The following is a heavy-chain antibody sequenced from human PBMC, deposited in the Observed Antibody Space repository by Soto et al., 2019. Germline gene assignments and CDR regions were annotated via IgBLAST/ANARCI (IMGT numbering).Heavy chain of an antibody. Sequence: QLQLQESGSGLVKPSQTLSLTCAVSGGSISSGGYSWSWIRQPPGKGLEWIGYIYHSGSTYYNPSLKSRVTISVDRSKNQFSLKLSSVTAADTAVYYCAREYYYDSSGYFDYWGQGTLVTVSS. V-gene: IGHV4-30-2*01. D-gene: IGHD3-22*01. CDR3: AREYYYDSSGYFDY. J-gene: IGHJ4*02. CDR1: GGSISSGGYS. CDR2: IYHSGST.